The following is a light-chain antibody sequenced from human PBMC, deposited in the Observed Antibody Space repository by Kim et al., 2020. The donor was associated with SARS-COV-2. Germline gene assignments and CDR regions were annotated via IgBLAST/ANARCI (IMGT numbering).Light chain of an antibody. J-gene: IGKJ5*01. V-gene: IGKV3-11*01. CDR3: QQRGDWPIT. CDR1: HKINSY. Sequence: LSPGERATLSCRASHKINSYLAGYQQKPGQAPSLVIYYASNRATGIPDRFSGSGCGTDFTLTTSSLEPEDFAVYYCQQRGDWPITIGQGTRLEIK. CDR2: YAS.